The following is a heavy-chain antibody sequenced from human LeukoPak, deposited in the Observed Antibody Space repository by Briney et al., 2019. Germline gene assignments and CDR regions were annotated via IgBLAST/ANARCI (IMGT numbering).Heavy chain of an antibody. CDR1: GFTFSSYS. Sequence: GGSLRLSCAASGFTFSSYSMNWVRQAPGKGLEWVSSISSSSSYIYYADSVKGRFTISRDNAKNSLYLQMNSLRAENTAVYYCARGPPRNPFDYWGQGTLVTVSS. J-gene: IGHJ4*02. CDR2: ISSSSSYI. V-gene: IGHV3-21*01. CDR3: ARGPPRNPFDY.